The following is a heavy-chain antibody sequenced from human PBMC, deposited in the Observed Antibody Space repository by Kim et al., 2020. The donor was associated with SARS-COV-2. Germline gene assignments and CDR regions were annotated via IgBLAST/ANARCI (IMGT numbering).Heavy chain of an antibody. CDR2: ISYDGSNK. V-gene: IGHV3-33*05. CDR3: ARGEYYYDSSGFVSY. D-gene: IGHD3-22*01. CDR1: GFTFSSYG. J-gene: IGHJ4*02. Sequence: GGSLRLSCAAPGFTFSSYGMHWVRQAPGKGLEWVAVISYDGSNKYYADSVKGRFTISRDNSKNTLYLQMNSLRAEDTAVYYCARGEYYYDSSGFVSYWGQGTLVTVSS.